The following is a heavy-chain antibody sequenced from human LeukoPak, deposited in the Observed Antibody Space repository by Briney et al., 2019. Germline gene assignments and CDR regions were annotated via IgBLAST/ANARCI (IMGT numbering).Heavy chain of an antibody. Sequence: GGSLRLSCAASGFTVSSNYMSWVRQAPGKGLEWVSVIYSGGSTYYADSVEGRFTISRDNSKNTLYLQMNSLRAEDTAVYYCASIAAAGTAFWFDPWGQGTLVTVSS. CDR3: ASIAAAGTAFWFDP. V-gene: IGHV3-66*02. CDR2: IYSGGST. D-gene: IGHD6-13*01. CDR1: GFTVSSNY. J-gene: IGHJ5*02.